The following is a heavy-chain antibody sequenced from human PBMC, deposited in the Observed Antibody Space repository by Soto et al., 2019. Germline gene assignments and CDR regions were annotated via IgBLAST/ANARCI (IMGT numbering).Heavy chain of an antibody. V-gene: IGHV4-30-4*01. D-gene: IGHD2-15*01. CDR2: IYYSGST. J-gene: IGHJ2*01. CDR1: GGSISSGDSY. Sequence: QVQLQESGPGLVKPSQTLSLTCTVSGGSISSGDSYWNRIRQPPGKGLEWIGYIYYSGSTYYNPSLKSRVIISVDTYKSKFSLKLSSVTGADTAVYYCARVWWYLGWYFDLWGRGNLVTVS. CDR3: ARVWWYLGWYFDL.